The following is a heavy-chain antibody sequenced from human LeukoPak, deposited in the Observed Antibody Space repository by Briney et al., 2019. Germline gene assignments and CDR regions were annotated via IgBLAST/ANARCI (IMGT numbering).Heavy chain of an antibody. CDR2: IYHSGDT. V-gene: IGHV4-4*09. Sequence: SETLSLTCNVSGASMSSNYWSWIRQPPGKGLEWSGYIYHSGDTNYSPSLESRVTMSVDESKNQFSLRVHFVSAADTAVYYCASTRRAAVAGRFDSWGQGTLVTVSS. J-gene: IGHJ4*02. D-gene: IGHD6-19*01. CDR3: ASTRRAAVAGRFDS. CDR1: GASMSSNY.